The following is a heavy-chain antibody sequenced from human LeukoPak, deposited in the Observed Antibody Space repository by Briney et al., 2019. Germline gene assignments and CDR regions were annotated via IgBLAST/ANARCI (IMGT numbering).Heavy chain of an antibody. CDR3: ARERGTSGYILAF. Sequence: PGGSLRLSFAASGFAVSSNYMSWVRQAPGKGLEWVSVIYTGGSTYYADSVKGRFTISRDNSKNTVYLQMNSLRAEDTAVYYCARERGTSGYILAFWGQGTLVTVSS. CDR2: IYTGGST. J-gene: IGHJ4*02. V-gene: IGHV3-53*01. CDR1: GFAVSSNY. D-gene: IGHD3-22*01.